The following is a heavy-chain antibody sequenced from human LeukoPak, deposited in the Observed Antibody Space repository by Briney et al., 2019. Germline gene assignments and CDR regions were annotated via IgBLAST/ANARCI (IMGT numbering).Heavy chain of an antibody. CDR2: INPNSGGT. D-gene: IGHD7-27*01. CDR3: ARENWGSTHGN. Sequence: GASVKVSCKASGYTFTDYYIHWVRQAPGQGLEWMGWINPNSGGTNYAQKFQGRVTMTRDTSISTAYMELSRLRSDDTAVYYCARENWGSTHGNWGQGTLVTVSS. V-gene: IGHV1-2*02. CDR1: GYTFTDYY. J-gene: IGHJ4*02.